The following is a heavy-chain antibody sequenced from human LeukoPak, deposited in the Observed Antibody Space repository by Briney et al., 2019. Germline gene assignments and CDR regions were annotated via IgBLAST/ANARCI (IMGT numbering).Heavy chain of an antibody. CDR3: ARDEAVMTTVLSDAFDI. V-gene: IGHV3-33*01. CDR1: RFTFSSYG. CDR2: IWYDGSKK. J-gene: IGHJ3*02. D-gene: IGHD4-17*01. Sequence: QTGRSLRLSCAASRFTFSSYGMHWVRQAPGKGLEWVALIWYDGSKKFYTDSVKGRFTISRDNSKNTLYLQMNSLRAEDTAVYYCARDEAVMTTVLSDAFDIWGQGTMVTVSS.